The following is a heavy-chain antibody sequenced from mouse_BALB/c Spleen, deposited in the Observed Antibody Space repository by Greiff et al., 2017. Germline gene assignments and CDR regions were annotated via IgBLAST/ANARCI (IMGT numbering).Heavy chain of an antibody. CDR1: GFTFSSYA. V-gene: IGHV5-9-3*01. CDR2: ISSGGSYT. CDR3: ARLRLAY. D-gene: IGHD2-12*01. Sequence: EVKLVESGGGLVKPGGSLKLSCAASGFTFSSYAMSWVRQTPEKRLEWVATISSGGSYTYYPDSVKGRFTISRDNAKNTLYLQMSSLRSEDTAMYYCARLRLAYWGQGTLVTVSA. J-gene: IGHJ3*01.